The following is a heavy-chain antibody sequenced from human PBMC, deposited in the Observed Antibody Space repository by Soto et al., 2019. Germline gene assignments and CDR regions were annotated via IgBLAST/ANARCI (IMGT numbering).Heavy chain of an antibody. CDR2: ISTGSGYI. V-gene: IGHV3-21*01. D-gene: IGHD3-22*01. J-gene: IGHJ2*01. CDR3: ARGGGSSGYWFFDL. CDR1: EFTLSSYN. Sequence: GSLRLSCAASEFTLSSYNMNWVRQAPGKGLEWVSSISTGSGYIYYADSVKGRFTISRDNAKNSLYLQMNSLRADDTAVYYCARGGGSSGYWFFDLWGRGTLVTVSS.